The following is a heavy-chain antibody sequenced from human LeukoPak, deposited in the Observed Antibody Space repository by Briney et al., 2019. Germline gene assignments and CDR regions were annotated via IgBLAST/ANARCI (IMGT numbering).Heavy chain of an antibody. CDR1: GGSISGSSYY. J-gene: IGHJ6*02. Sequence: SETLSLTCTVSGGSISGSSYYWGWIRQPPGKGLEWIGSIYYSGSTNYNPSLKSRVTISVDTSKNQFSLKLSSVTAADTAVYYCARGQGANYYYYGMDVWGQGTTVTVSS. CDR2: IYYSGST. V-gene: IGHV4-39*07. CDR3: ARGQGANYYYYGMDV. D-gene: IGHD1-26*01.